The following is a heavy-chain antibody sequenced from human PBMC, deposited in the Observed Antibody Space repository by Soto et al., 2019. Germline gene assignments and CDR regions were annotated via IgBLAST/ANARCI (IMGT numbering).Heavy chain of an antibody. CDR2: IKSKTDGGTT. CDR3: TTLVIWFGELYDY. Sequence: EVQLVESGGGLVKPGGSLRLSCAASGFTFSNAWMNWVRQAPGKGLKWVGRIKSKTDGGTTDYAAPVKGRFTISRDDSKNTLYLQMNSLKTEDTAVYYCTTLVIWFGELYDYWGQGTLVTVSS. CDR1: GFTFSNAW. D-gene: IGHD3-10*01. V-gene: IGHV3-15*07. J-gene: IGHJ4*02.